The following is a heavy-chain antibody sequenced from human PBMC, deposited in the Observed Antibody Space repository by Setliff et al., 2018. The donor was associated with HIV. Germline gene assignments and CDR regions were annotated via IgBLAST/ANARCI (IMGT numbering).Heavy chain of an antibody. CDR2: IYYSGST. D-gene: IGHD6-13*01. Sequence: SETLSLTCTVSGETIRNGFYYWHWIRQPPGKGLEWIGSIYYSGSTYYNSSLRSRVTISVDTSKNQVSLKLNSMTAADTAVYYCALGSWYDYWGQGTLVTVSS. J-gene: IGHJ4*02. CDR3: ALGSWYDY. V-gene: IGHV4-39*07. CDR1: GETIRNGFYY.